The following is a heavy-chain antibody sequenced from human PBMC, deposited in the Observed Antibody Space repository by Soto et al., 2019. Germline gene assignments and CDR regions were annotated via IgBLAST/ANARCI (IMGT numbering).Heavy chain of an antibody. D-gene: IGHD3-22*01. CDR3: AKVSYYDSSGSLDAFDI. Sequence: PGGSLRLSCAASGFTFSSYGMHWVRQAPGKGLEWVAVISYDGSNKYYADSVKGRFTISRDNSKNTLYLQMNSLRAEDTAVYYCAKVSYYDSSGSLDAFDIWGRGTMVTVS. CDR2: ISYDGSNK. CDR1: GFTFSSYG. J-gene: IGHJ3*02. V-gene: IGHV3-30*18.